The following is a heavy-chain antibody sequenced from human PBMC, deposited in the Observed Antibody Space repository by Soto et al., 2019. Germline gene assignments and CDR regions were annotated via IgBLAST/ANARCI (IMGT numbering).Heavy chain of an antibody. V-gene: IGHV3-23*01. CDR2: LSGSGNSTYT. D-gene: IGHD3-22*01. CDR1: GFTFGSYG. CDR3: AKDSGYDSTD. Sequence: EVQLLESGGGLVQPGGSLRLFCAASGFTFGSYGMSWVRQAPGKGLEWISGLSGSGNSTYTYYADSVKGRFTISRDNSKSTLYLQMHSLRVEDTAVYYCAKDSGYDSTDWGQGTLVTVSS. J-gene: IGHJ4*02.